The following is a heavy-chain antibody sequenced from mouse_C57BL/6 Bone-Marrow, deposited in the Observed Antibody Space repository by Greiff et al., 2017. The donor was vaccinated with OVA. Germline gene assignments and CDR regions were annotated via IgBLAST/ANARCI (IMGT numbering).Heavy chain of an antibody. CDR2: FYPGSGSI. CDR3: ARHGPLWLRRGDYFDY. J-gene: IGHJ2*01. Sequence: VQLQQSGAELVRPGTSVKVSCKASGYAFTNYLIEWVKQRSGQGLEWIGWFYPGSGSIKYNEKFKDKATLTADKSSSTVYMELSRLTSEDSAVYFCARHGPLWLRRGDYFDYWGQGTTLTVSS. CDR1: GYAFTNYL. V-gene: IGHV1-62-2*01. D-gene: IGHD2-2*01.